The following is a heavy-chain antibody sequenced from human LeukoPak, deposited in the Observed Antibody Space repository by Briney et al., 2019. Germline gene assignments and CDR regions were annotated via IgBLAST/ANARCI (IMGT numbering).Heavy chain of an antibody. CDR2: INPSGGST. Sequence: ASVKVSCKASGYTFTSYYMHWVRRAPGQGLEWMGIINPSGGSTSYAQKFQGRVTMTRDTSTSTVYMELSSLRSEDTAVYYCARARYCSDGSCSYFDYWGQGTLVTVSS. CDR3: ARARYCSDGSCSYFDY. CDR1: GYTFTSYY. D-gene: IGHD2-15*01. J-gene: IGHJ4*02. V-gene: IGHV1-46*01.